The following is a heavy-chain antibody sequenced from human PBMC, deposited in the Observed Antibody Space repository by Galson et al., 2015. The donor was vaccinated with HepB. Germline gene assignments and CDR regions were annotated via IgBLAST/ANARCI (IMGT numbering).Heavy chain of an antibody. CDR1: GFTFSSYG. CDR2: ISYDGSNK. Sequence: SLRLSCAASGFTFSSYGMHWVRQAPGKGLEWVAVISYDGSNKYYADSVKGRFTISRDNSKNTLYLQMNSLRAEDTAVYYCAKDRSVTMVQGVIIVSYYMDVWGKGTTVTVSS. J-gene: IGHJ6*03. V-gene: IGHV3-30*18. D-gene: IGHD3-10*01. CDR3: AKDRSVTMVQGVIIVSYYMDV.